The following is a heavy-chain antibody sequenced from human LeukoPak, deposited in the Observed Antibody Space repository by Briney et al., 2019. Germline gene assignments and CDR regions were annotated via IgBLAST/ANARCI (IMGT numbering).Heavy chain of an antibody. CDR2: ISAYNGNT. D-gene: IGHD1-26*01. CDR3: VGSSGSYTEYYTSDY. Sequence: ASVKVSCKASGYTFTSYGISWVRQAPGQGLEWMGWISAYNGNTNYAQKLQGRVTMTTDTSTSTAYMELRSLRSDDTAVYYCVGSSGSYTEYYTSDYWGQGTLATVSS. J-gene: IGHJ4*02. CDR1: GYTFTSYG. V-gene: IGHV1-18*01.